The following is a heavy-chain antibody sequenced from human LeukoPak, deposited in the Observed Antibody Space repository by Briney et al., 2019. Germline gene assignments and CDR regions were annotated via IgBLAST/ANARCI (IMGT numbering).Heavy chain of an antibody. CDR1: GFTFSSYG. J-gene: IGHJ4*02. CDR2: IRYDGSNK. V-gene: IGHV3-30*02. Sequence: GGSLRLSCAASGFTFSSYGMHWVRQAPGKGLEWVAFIRYDGSNKYYADSVKGRFTISRDNSKNTLYLQMNSLRAEDTAVYYCAKDLSSSYNWFDYWGQGTLVTVSS. CDR3: AKDLSSSYNWFDY. D-gene: IGHD6-13*01.